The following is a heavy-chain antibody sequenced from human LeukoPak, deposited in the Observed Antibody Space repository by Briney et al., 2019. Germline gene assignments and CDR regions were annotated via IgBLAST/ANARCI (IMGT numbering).Heavy chain of an antibody. CDR2: IYYSGST. Sequence: SETLSLTCTVSGGSISSYYWSWIRQPAGKGLEWIGYIYYSGSTNYNPSLKSRVTISVDTSKNQFSLKLSSVTAADTAVYYCARRVTMVRGVITNNWFDPWGQGTLVTVSS. V-gene: IGHV4-59*08. CDR1: GGSISSYY. CDR3: ARRVTMVRGVITNNWFDP. D-gene: IGHD3-10*01. J-gene: IGHJ5*02.